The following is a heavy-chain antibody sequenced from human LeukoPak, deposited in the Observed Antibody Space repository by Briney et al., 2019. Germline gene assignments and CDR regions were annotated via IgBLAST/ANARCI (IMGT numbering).Heavy chain of an antibody. D-gene: IGHD2-15*01. CDR1: GYSISSGYY. Sequence: PSETLSLTCAVSGYSISSGYYWAWVRQPPGKGLEWIGTLSHGGSTYYNPSLKSPVTISVDTSKNQYSLKVNSVTAADTAVYYCVRHRIVAAVAATLDAFDIWGQGTKVTVSS. CDR2: LSHGGST. V-gene: IGHV4-38-2*01. J-gene: IGHJ3*02. CDR3: VRHRIVAAVAATLDAFDI.